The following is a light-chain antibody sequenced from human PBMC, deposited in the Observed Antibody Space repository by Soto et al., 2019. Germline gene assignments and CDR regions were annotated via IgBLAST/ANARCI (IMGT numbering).Light chain of an antibody. Sequence: QSVLTQPASVSGSPGQSITISCTGTSSDIGSYNFVSWYQHHPGKAPKLLIYEVSYRPSGISDRFSGSKSANTASLTIFGLQAGDEADYFCSPYKSTTPPPPLVFGSGTKVTVL. CDR2: EVS. CDR3: SPYKSTTPPPPLV. CDR1: SSDIGSYNF. V-gene: IGLV2-14*01. J-gene: IGLJ1*01.